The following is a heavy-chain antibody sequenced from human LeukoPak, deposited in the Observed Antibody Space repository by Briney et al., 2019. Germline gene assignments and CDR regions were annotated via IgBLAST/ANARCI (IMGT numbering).Heavy chain of an antibody. Sequence: SETLFLTCTVSGGSISGYIWSWIRQPPGKGLEWIAYIYDNGNTNYNPSLKSRVTIALGTSRTQFSLRLNSVTAADTAVYYCVRLSVISPHRYFDLWGRGTLVTVSS. V-gene: IGHV4-59*08. CDR3: VRLSVISPHRYFDL. J-gene: IGHJ2*01. D-gene: IGHD4-23*01. CDR1: GGSISGYI. CDR2: IYDNGNT.